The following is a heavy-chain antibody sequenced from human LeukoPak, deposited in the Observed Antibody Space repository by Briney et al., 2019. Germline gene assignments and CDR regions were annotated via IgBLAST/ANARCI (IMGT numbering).Heavy chain of an antibody. CDR1: GFTFSSYG. V-gene: IGHV3-30*03. J-gene: IGHJ4*02. CDR2: ISYDGSNK. CDR3: ARDSGSGSPTGENLGY. D-gene: IGHD3-10*01. Sequence: GGSLRLSCAASGFTFSSYGMHWVRQAPGKGLEWVAVISYDGSNKYYADSVKGRFTISRDNSKNTLYLQMNSLRAEDTAVYYCARDSGSGSPTGENLGYWGQGTLVTVSS.